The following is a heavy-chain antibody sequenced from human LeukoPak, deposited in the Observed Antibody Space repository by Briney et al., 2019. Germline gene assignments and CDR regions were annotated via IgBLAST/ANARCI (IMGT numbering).Heavy chain of an antibody. CDR2: MSYSGRT. J-gene: IGHJ4*02. Sequence: PSETLSLTCTVSGGSISISNYYWGWIRQPPGKGLEWIGSMSYSGRTYYNPSLKTRVTVSLDTSKNQFSLNLISVTAADTAVYYCARVRDCTNGVCSMILFDYWGQGTLVTVSS. D-gene: IGHD2-8*01. CDR3: ARVRDCTNGVCSMILFDY. CDR1: GGSISISNYY. V-gene: IGHV4-39*07.